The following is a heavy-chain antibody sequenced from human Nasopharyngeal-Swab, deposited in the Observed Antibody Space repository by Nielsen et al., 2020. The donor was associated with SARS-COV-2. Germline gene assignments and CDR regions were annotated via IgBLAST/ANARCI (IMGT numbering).Heavy chain of an antibody. J-gene: IGHJ4*02. V-gene: IGHV3-23*01. Sequence: GESLKISCAASGITFNNYAMSWVRQGPGKGLEWVSALSAPGNPYYADSVKGRFTISRDSSQNTLYLQMNSLRAEDTAVYYCAKGFRGIAVADPMGYFDYWGQGTLVTVSS. CDR2: LSAPGNP. D-gene: IGHD6-19*01. CDR1: GITFNNYA. CDR3: AKGFRGIAVADPMGYFDY.